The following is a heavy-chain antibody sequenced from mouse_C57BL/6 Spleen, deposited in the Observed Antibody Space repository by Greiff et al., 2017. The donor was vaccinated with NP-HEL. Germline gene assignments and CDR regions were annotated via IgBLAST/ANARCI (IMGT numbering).Heavy chain of an antibody. CDR2: IYPGSGST. CDR3: ARDDYYDYSGAMDY. D-gene: IGHD2-4*01. Sequence: QVQLQQPGAELVKPGASVKMSCKASGYTFTSYWITWVKQRPGQGLEWIGDIYPGSGSTNYNEKFKSKATLTVDTSSSTAYMQLSSLTSEDSAVYYCARDDYYDYSGAMDYWGQGTSLTVSS. V-gene: IGHV1-55*01. CDR1: GYTFTSYW. J-gene: IGHJ4*01.